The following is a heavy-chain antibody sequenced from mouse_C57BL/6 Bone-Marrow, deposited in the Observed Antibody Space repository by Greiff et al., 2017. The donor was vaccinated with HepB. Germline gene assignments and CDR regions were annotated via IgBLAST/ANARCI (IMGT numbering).Heavy chain of an antibody. CDR2: IYPGDGDT. CDR3: ARSGRSYFDY. V-gene: IGHV1-80*01. D-gene: IGHD1-1*01. Sequence: VQLQHSGAELVKPGASVKISCKASGYAFSSYWMNWVKQRPGKGLEWIGQIYPGDGDTNYNGKFKGKATLTADKSSSTAYMQLSSLTSGDSAVYFCARSGRSYFDYWGQGTTLTVSS. J-gene: IGHJ2*01. CDR1: GYAFSSYW.